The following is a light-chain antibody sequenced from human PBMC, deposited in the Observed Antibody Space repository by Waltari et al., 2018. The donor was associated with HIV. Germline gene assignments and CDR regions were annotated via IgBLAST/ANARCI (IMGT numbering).Light chain of an antibody. J-gene: IGLJ3*02. CDR3: ATWDSSLNAVV. Sequence: QSLLTQPPSVSAAPGQKVTISCSGSTSNIGRTYVSWYEQFPGAAPKLLISDNNKRPSGIPDRFSGSKSGTSATLAITGLQTGDEADYYCATWDSSLNAVVFGGGTKLTVL. CDR2: DNN. CDR1: TSNIGRTY. V-gene: IGLV1-51*01.